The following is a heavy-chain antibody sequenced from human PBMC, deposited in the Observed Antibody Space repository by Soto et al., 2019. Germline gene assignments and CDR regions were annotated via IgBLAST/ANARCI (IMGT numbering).Heavy chain of an antibody. Sequence: EVQLVESGGGLVKPGGSLRLSYAASGFTFSSYSMNWVRQAPGKGLEWVSSISSSSSYIYYADSVKGRFTISSDNAKNSLYLQMNSLRAEDTAVYYCASEQWAGGMDVWGQGTTVTVSS. V-gene: IGHV3-21*01. J-gene: IGHJ6*02. CDR2: ISSSSSYI. CDR3: ASEQWAGGMDV. CDR1: GFTFSSYS. D-gene: IGHD6-19*01.